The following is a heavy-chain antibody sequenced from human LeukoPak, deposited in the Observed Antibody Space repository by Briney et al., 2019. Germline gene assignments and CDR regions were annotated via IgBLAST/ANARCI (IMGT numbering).Heavy chain of an antibody. Sequence: GGSLRLSCAASGFTFSSYWMSWVRQAPGKGLEWEANIKQDGSEKYYVDSVKGRFTISRDNAKNSLYLQMNSLRAEDTAVYYCARVVVPAAIAYYYYYGMDVWGQGTTVTVSS. J-gene: IGHJ6*02. D-gene: IGHD2-2*01. CDR2: IKQDGSEK. CDR3: ARVVVPAAIAYYYYYGMDV. CDR1: GFTFSSYW. V-gene: IGHV3-7*01.